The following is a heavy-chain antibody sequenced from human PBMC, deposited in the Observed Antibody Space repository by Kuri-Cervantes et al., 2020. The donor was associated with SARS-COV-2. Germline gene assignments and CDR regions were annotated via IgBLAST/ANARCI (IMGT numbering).Heavy chain of an antibody. V-gene: IGHV4-34*01. D-gene: IGHD2-21*02. CDR1: GGSFSGYY. CDR2: INHSGST. Sequence: SQTLSLTCAVYGGSFSGYYWSWIRQPPGKGLEWIGEINHSGSTNYNPSLKSRVTVSVDTSKSQFSLRLNSVTAADTAVYYCARGRCTGDCHPYYYYAMDVWGQGTTVTVSS. CDR3: ARGRCTGDCHPYYYYAMDV. J-gene: IGHJ6*02.